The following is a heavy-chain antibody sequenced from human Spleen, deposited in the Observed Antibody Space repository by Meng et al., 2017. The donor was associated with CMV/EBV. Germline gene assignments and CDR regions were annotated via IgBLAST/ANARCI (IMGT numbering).Heavy chain of an antibody. J-gene: IGHJ3*02. CDR2: INPNNGVT. CDR1: GDTFTDYY. V-gene: IGHV1-2*02. D-gene: IGHD1-14*01. Sequence: ASVKVSCKASGDTFTDYYIHWVRQAPGQGLEWMGWINPNNGVTNYAQKFLGRVTLTRDTYLSTAYMELNSLSSDDTAVYFCGSSPLTYDWNHPSSPVNIWGQGTMVTVSS. CDR3: GSSPLTYDWNHPSSPVNI.